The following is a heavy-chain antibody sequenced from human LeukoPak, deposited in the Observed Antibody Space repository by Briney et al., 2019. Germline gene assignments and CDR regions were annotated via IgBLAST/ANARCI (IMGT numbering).Heavy chain of an antibody. J-gene: IGHJ4*02. CDR2: TYYRSKWFY. Sequence: PSQTLSLTCALLRDSVFTNRPASNSIRQSPSRGFEWLGRTYYRSKWFYDYAVSVRSRIIISPDTFQNQFSLQLSSMTPDDTAVYYCTRDPPNDQSYDVRGQGTLVTVSS. CDR3: TRDPPNDQSYDV. D-gene: IGHD1-1*01. CDR1: RDSVFTNRPA. V-gene: IGHV6-1*01.